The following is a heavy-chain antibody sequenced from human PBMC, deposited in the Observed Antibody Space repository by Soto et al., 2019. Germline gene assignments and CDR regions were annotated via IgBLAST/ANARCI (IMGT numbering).Heavy chain of an antibody. CDR2: IWYDGSNK. Sequence: GGSLRLSCAASGFTFSSYGMHRVRQAPGKGLEWVAVIWYDGSNKYYADSVKGRFTISRDNSKNTLYLQMNSLRAEDTAVYYCARDRNCSGGSCRYYYYYYMDVWGKGTTVTVSS. D-gene: IGHD2-15*01. J-gene: IGHJ6*03. CDR3: ARDRNCSGGSCRYYYYYYMDV. V-gene: IGHV3-33*01. CDR1: GFTFSSYG.